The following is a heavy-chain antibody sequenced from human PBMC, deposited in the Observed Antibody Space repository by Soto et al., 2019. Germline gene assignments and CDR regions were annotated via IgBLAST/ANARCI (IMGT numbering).Heavy chain of an antibody. J-gene: IGHJ6*03. CDR2: ISSGSTI. V-gene: IGHV3-11*01. CDR1: GFTFSDYY. CDR3: ARDGVWFGELLLTYYYMDV. D-gene: IGHD3-10*01. Sequence: PGGSLRLSCAASGFTFSDYYMSWIRQAPGKGLEWVSYISSGSTIYYADSVKGRFTISRDNAKNSLYLQMNSLRAEDTAVYYCARDGVWFGELLLTYYYMDVWGKGTTVTVSS.